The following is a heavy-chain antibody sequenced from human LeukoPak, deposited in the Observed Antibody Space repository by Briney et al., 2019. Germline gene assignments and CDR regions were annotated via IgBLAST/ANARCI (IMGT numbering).Heavy chain of an antibody. D-gene: IGHD5-24*01. CDR2: INHSGST. CDR3: AREIRDGFAFDI. CDR1: GGSFSGYY. J-gene: IGHJ3*02. V-gene: IGHV4-34*01. Sequence: SETLSLTCAVYGGSFSGYYWSWIRQPPGKGLEWIGEINHSGSTNYNPSLKSRVTISVGTSKNQFSLKLSSVTAADTAVYYCAREIRDGFAFDIWGQGTMVTVSS.